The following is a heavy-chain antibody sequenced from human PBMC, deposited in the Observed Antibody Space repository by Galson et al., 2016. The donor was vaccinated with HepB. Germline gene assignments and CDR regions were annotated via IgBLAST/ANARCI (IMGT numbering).Heavy chain of an antibody. Sequence: SETLSLTCVVSGGSISSNDWWSWVRQPPEKGLEWIGEIHHRGNTNYSPTLKSRATISVDTSKKEVSLKLSSVTAADTAVYYCARHGFYCQDYWGQGILVTVSS. CDR2: IHHRGNT. CDR1: GGSISSNDW. V-gene: IGHV4/OR15-8*02. CDR3: ARHGFYCQDY. D-gene: IGHD2/OR15-2a*01. J-gene: IGHJ4*02.